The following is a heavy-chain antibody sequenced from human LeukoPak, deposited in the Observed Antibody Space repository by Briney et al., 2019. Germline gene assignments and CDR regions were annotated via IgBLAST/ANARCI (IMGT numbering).Heavy chain of an antibody. J-gene: IGHJ4*02. D-gene: IGHD2-15*01. CDR3: AKMAASGGGRSDY. CDR2: ISAGGGST. Sequence: GGSLRLSCAASGFTFSSYAMSWVRQAPGKGLEWVSAISAGGGSTYFADSVTGRFTISRDNSKNTLYLQMSSLRAEDTATYYCAKMAASGGGRSDYWGQGTLVTVSS. CDR1: GFTFSSYA. V-gene: IGHV3-23*01.